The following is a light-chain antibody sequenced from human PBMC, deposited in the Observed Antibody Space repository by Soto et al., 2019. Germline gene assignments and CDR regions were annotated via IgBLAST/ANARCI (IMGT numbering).Light chain of an antibody. V-gene: IGLV2-14*01. J-gene: IGLJ1*01. CDR3: SSYTSSSTLVV. CDR2: EVS. Sequence: QSALTQPASXXXXXXXXXXXXCTGTSSDVGGYNYVSWYQQHPGKAPKLMIYEVSNRPSGVSNRFSGSKSGNTASLTISGLQAEDEADYYCSSYTSSSTLVVFGTGTKLTVL. CDR1: SSDVGGYNY.